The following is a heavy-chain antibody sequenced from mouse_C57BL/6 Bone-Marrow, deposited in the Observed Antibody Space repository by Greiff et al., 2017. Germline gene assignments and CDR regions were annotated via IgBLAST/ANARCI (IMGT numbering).Heavy chain of an antibody. D-gene: IGHD4-1*01. CDR2: IDPTSGRT. CDR1: GYTFTSYW. CDR3: ARSGPLGRSFDY. Sequence: QVQLQQPGAELVKPGASVKMSCKASGYTFTSYWITWVKQRPGQGLEWIGDIDPTSGRTNYNEKIKSKAILTVDTSSNTAYMQLSSLTSEDSAVFYCARSGPLGRSFDYWGQGTTLTVSS. J-gene: IGHJ2*01. V-gene: IGHV1-55*01.